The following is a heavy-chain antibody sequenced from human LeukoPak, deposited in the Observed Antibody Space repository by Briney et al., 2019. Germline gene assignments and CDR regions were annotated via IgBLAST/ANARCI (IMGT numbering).Heavy chain of an antibody. J-gene: IGHJ6*03. V-gene: IGHV1-2*02. CDR2: INPNSGGT. Sequence: ASVTVSCKASGYTFTGYYMHWVRQAPGQGLEWRGWINPNSGGTNYAQKFQGRVTMTRDTSISTAYMELSRLRSDDTAVYYCARLDYGDYYYYMDVWGKGTTVTVSS. CDR1: GYTFTGYY. D-gene: IGHD4-17*01. CDR3: ARLDYGDYYYYMDV.